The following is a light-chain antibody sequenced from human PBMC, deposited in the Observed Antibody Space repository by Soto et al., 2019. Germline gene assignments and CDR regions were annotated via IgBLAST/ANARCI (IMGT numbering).Light chain of an antibody. CDR2: KAS. Sequence: DIQMTQSPSTLSGSVGDRVTITCRDSQTISSWLAWYQQKPGKAPKLLIYKASTLKSGVPSRFSGSGSGTEFTLTISSLQPDDFATYYCQHYNSYSEAFGQGTKV. J-gene: IGKJ1*01. CDR3: QHYNSYSEA. V-gene: IGKV1-5*03. CDR1: QTISSW.